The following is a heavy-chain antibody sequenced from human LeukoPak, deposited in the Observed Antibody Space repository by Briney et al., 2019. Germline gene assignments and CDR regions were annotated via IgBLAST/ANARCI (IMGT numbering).Heavy chain of an antibody. D-gene: IGHD3-22*01. CDR1: GGTFSSYA. V-gene: IGHV1-69*13. Sequence: ASVKVSCKASGGTFSSYAISWVRQAPGQGLQWMGGIIPIFGTANYAQKFQGRVTITADESTSTAYMELSSLRSEDTAVYYCARGPYSYDSSGAFDIWGLGTMVTVSS. CDR2: IIPIFGTA. J-gene: IGHJ3*02. CDR3: ARGPYSYDSSGAFDI.